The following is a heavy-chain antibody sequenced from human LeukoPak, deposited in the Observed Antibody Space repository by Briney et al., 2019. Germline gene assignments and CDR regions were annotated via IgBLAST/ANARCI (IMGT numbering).Heavy chain of an antibody. CDR2: IYYSGST. V-gene: IGHV4-59*08. D-gene: IGHD3-10*01. J-gene: IGHJ5*02. Sequence: SETLSLTCTVSGGSISSYYWSWIRQPPGKGLEWIGYIYYSGSTNYNPSLKSRVTISADTSKNQFSLKLSSVTAADTAVYYCARREVVRGVTDWFDPWGQGTLVTVSS. CDR3: ARREVVRGVTDWFDP. CDR1: GGSISSYY.